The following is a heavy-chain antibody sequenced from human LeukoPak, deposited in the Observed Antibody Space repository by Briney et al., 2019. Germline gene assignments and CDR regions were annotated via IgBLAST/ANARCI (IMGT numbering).Heavy chain of an antibody. J-gene: IGHJ4*02. V-gene: IGHV3-48*02. Sequence: GGSLRLSCAASGFTLSSYSMNWVRQAPGKGLEWVSYISSSSTIYYADSVKGRFTISRDNAKNSLYLQMNSLRDEDTAVYYCARDWGSLTPFDYWGQGTLVTVSS. CDR1: GFTLSSYS. CDR2: ISSSSTI. D-gene: IGHD3-16*01. CDR3: ARDWGSLTPFDY.